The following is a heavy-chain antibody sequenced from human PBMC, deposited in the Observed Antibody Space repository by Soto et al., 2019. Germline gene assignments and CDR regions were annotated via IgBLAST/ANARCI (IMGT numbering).Heavy chain of an antibody. CDR1: GGSVSSGSYY. D-gene: IGHD2-8*01. V-gene: IGHV4-61*01. CDR2: IYYSGST. Sequence: PSETLSLTCTVSGGSVSSGSYYWSWIRQTSGKGLEWIGYIYYSGSTNYNPSLKSRVTISGDTSKNQFPLKLSSVTAADTALYYCARGRVFSVFDYSGLGPLVTVSS. J-gene: IGHJ4*02. CDR3: ARGRVFSVFDY.